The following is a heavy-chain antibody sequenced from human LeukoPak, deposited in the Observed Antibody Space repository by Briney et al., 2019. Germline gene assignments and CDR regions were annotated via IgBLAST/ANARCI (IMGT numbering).Heavy chain of an antibody. Sequence: GGSLRLSCAASGFTFSSYAMHWVRQAPGKGLEWVAVVSYDGSIKYYSDSVKGRFTTSRDNSKNTLYLQMNSLRAEDTAVYYCANDSPVLLWFGAHDAFDIWGQGTMVTVSS. V-gene: IGHV3-30-3*02. CDR1: GFTFSSYA. CDR3: ANDSPVLLWFGAHDAFDI. J-gene: IGHJ3*02. D-gene: IGHD3-10*01. CDR2: VSYDGSIK.